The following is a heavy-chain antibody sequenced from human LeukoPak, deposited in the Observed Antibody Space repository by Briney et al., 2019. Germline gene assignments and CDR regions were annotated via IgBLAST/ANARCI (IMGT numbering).Heavy chain of an antibody. D-gene: IGHD2-15*01. Sequence: MASETLSLTCAVYGGSFSGYYWSWIRQPPGKVLEWIGEINHSGSTNYNPSLKSRVTISVDTSKNQFSLKLSSVTAADTAVYYCARGGRYCSRGSCYSIVRYYHGMDVWGQGTTVTVSS. CDR3: ARGGRYCSRGSCYSIVRYYHGMDV. CDR2: INHSGST. V-gene: IGHV4-34*01. CDR1: GGSFSGYY. J-gene: IGHJ6*02.